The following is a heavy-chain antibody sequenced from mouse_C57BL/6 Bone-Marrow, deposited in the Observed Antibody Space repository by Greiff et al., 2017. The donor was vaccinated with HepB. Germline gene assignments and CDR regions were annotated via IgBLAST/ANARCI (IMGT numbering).Heavy chain of an antibody. D-gene: IGHD1-1*01. CDR3: ARKGYGRGY. J-gene: IGHJ2*01. V-gene: IGHV1-81*01. Sequence: VQLQQSGAELARPGASVKLSCKASGYTFTSYGISWVKQRTGQGLGWIGEIYPRSGNTYYNEKFKGKATLTADKSSSTAYMELRSLTSEDSAVYFCARKGYGRGYWGQGTTLTVSS. CDR1: GYTFTSYG. CDR2: IYPRSGNT.